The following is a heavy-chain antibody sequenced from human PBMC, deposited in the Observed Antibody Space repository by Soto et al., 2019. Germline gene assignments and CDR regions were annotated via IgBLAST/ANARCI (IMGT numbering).Heavy chain of an antibody. D-gene: IGHD3-22*01. CDR2: IYYSGYT. Sequence: KPSETLSLTCIASGDSISDGYYWSWIRQHPGKGLEWIGYIYYSGYTYYNPSLQSRVTISVDTSKNQFSLVLSSVTAADTAVYYCARQTLDSSGNFMRPPDAFDIWGQGTMVTVSS. CDR1: GDSISDGYY. J-gene: IGHJ3*02. V-gene: IGHV4-31*03. CDR3: ARQTLDSSGNFMRPPDAFDI.